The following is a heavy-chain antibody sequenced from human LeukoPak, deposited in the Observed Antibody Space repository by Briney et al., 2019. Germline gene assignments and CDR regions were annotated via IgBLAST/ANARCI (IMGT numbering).Heavy chain of an antibody. Sequence: PGESLKISCKASGYSFTSYWIGWVRQMPGKGLEWMGIIYPGDSDTRYSPSFQGQVTISADKSISTAYLQWSSLKASDTAMYYCARQRSYYDSSGYYYAFDIWGQGTMVTVSS. CDR2: IYPGDSDT. D-gene: IGHD3-22*01. CDR3: ARQRSYYDSSGYYYAFDI. J-gene: IGHJ3*02. CDR1: GYSFTSYW. V-gene: IGHV5-51*01.